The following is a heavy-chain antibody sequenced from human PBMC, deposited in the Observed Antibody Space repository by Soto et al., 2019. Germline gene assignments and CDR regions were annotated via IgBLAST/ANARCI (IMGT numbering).Heavy chain of an antibody. CDR1: GGSINSGGYY. J-gene: IGHJ4*02. D-gene: IGHD5-12*01. V-gene: IGHV4-31*03. Sequence: QVQLQESGPGLVKPSQTLSLTCTVSGGSINSGGYYWSWIRQHPGKGLEWIGYIYYTGSTYYNPSLKSRVTISSDTSKNQFSLRLTPVTAADTAVYYCARARSSGYSGYAPIDYWGQGTLVTVSS. CDR2: IYYTGST. CDR3: ARARSSGYSGYAPIDY.